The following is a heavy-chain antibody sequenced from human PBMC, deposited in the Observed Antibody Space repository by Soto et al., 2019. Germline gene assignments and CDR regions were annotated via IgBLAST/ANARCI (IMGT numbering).Heavy chain of an antibody. J-gene: IGHJ3*02. CDR2: IYYSGIT. CDR1: GGSISSSNYY. Sequence: PSETLSLTCTVSGGSISSSNYYWVWVRQPPGKGLEWIGSIYYSGITYYNPSLKSRVTISVDTSKNQFSLKLNSVTAADTAVYYCARPPTTNLDAFEIWGQGTMVTVSS. CDR3: ARPPTTNLDAFEI. D-gene: IGHD2-8*01. V-gene: IGHV4-39*01.